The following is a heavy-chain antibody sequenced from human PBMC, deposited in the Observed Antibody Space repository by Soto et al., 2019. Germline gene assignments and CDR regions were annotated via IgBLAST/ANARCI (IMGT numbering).Heavy chain of an antibody. D-gene: IGHD3-22*01. Sequence: PSENLSLPCTVSCGSLSSFYWSLIRQPPGKGLEWIGYIYYSGSPNYNPSLKSRVNISVDTSKNQFSLKLSSVTAADTAVYYCASGPISYQSRIYYDSSGTYNWFDPWGQGTLVTVSS. CDR3: ASGPISYQSRIYYDSSGTYNWFDP. J-gene: IGHJ5*02. CDR2: IYYSGSP. CDR1: CGSLSSFY. V-gene: IGHV4-59*01.